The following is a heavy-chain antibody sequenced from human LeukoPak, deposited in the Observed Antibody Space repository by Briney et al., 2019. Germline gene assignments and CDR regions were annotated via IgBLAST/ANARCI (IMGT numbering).Heavy chain of an antibody. D-gene: IGHD2-2*02. CDR1: GYTFTSYF. Sequence: ASVKVSCKASGYTFTSYFMHWVRQAPGQGLEWMGWMNPNSGNTGYAQKFQGRVTITRNTSISTAYMELSSLRSEDTAVYYCARVRSRRGYCSSTSCYRHFDYWGQGTLVTVSS. CDR3: ARVRSRRGYCSSTSCYRHFDY. V-gene: IGHV1-8*03. J-gene: IGHJ4*02. CDR2: MNPNSGNT.